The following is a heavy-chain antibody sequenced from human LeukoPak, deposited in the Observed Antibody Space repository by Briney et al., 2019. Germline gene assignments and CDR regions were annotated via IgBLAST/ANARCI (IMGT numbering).Heavy chain of an antibody. CDR2: IHYSGST. Sequence: SETLSLTCTVSGDSISSSTYYWGWIRQSPGKGLEWIGSIHYSGSTYYNPSLKSRVTISVDTSKNQFSLKLSSVTAADTAMYYCAKHDPEPRPPDYWGQGTLVTVSS. J-gene: IGHJ4*02. V-gene: IGHV4-39*01. D-gene: IGHD1-14*01. CDR3: AKHDPEPRPPDY. CDR1: GDSISSSTYY.